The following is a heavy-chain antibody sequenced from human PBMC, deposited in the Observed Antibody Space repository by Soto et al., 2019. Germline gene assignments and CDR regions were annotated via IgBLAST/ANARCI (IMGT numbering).Heavy chain of an antibody. CDR3: ARDPMNYDILTGLYYYGMDV. V-gene: IGHV1-2*04. Sequence: ASVKVSCKASGYTFTGYYMHWVRQAPGQGLEWMGWINPNSGGTNYAQKFQGWVTMTRDTSISTAYMELSRLRSDDTAVYYCARDPMNYDILTGLYYYGMDVWGQGTTVTVSS. D-gene: IGHD3-9*01. CDR1: GYTFTGYY. CDR2: INPNSGGT. J-gene: IGHJ6*02.